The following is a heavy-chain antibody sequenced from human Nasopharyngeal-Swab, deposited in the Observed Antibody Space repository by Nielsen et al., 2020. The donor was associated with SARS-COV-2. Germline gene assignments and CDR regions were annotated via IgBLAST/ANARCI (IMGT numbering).Heavy chain of an antibody. Sequence: GGSLRLSCAASGFTVSSNYMSWVRQAPGKGLEWVSVIYSGGSTYYADSVKGRFTISRDNSKNTLYLQMNSLRAEDTAVYYCARQHSSGWEYYYYYYGMDVWGQGTMVTVSS. D-gene: IGHD6-19*01. J-gene: IGHJ6*02. CDR3: ARQHSSGWEYYYYYYGMDV. CDR2: IYSGGST. CDR1: GFTVSSNY. V-gene: IGHV3-53*01.